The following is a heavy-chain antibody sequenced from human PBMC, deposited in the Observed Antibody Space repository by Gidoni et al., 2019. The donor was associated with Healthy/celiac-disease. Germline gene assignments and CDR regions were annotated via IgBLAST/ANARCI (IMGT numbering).Heavy chain of an antibody. D-gene: IGHD3-10*01. CDR1: GFTFSSYG. J-gene: IGHJ4*02. V-gene: IGHV3-33*08. CDR3: ARAHYYGSGTKGAPSDY. Sequence: QVQLVESGGGVVQPGRSRRLSCAASGFTFSSYGMHWVRQAPGKGLEWVAVIWYDGSNKYYADSVKGRFTITRDNSKNTLYLQMNSLRAEDTAVYYCARAHYYGSGTKGAPSDYWGQGTLVTVSS. CDR2: IWYDGSNK.